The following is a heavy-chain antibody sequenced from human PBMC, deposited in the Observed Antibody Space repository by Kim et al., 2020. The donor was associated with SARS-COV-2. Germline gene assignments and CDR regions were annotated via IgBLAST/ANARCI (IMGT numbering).Heavy chain of an antibody. J-gene: IGHJ4*02. V-gene: IGHV5-51*01. CDR3: ATRGGYYDSSGYYRGFDY. D-gene: IGHD3-22*01. Sequence: GESLKISCKGSGYSFTSYWIGWVRQMRGKGLEWMGIIYPGDSDTRYSPSFQGQVTISADKSISTAYLQWSSLKASDTAMYYCATRGGYYDSSGYYRGFDYWGQGTLVTVSS. CDR2: IYPGDSDT. CDR1: GYSFTSYW.